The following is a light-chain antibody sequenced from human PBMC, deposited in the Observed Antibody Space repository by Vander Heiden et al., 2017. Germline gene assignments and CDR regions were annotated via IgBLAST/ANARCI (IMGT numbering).Light chain of an antibody. V-gene: IGKV2-28*01. Sequence: DIVMTQSPLSLPVTPGEPASISCRSSQSLLHSNGYNYLDWYLQKPGQSPQILIDLGSNRASGVPDRFSGSGSGKDFTLKISRVEAEDVGGYYCMQDLQLWTFGQGTKVEIK. J-gene: IGKJ1*01. CDR1: QSLLHSNGYNY. CDR2: LGS. CDR3: MQDLQLWT.